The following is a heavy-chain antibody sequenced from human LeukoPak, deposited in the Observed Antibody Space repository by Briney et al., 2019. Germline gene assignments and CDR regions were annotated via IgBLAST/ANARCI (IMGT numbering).Heavy chain of an antibody. CDR3: ARGGFNMVRGIIIQSNSYFYYMDI. CDR1: GFPYSAYN. Sequence: PGGSLRLPCGASGFPYSAYNMIWVRQAPGKGLEWVSSITSGDFVYFADSLKGRFTISRDNGKSSLSLQMNSLRADHTAVYYCARGGFNMVRGIIIQSNSYFYYMDIWGKGTTVTVSS. V-gene: IGHV3-69-1*01. CDR2: ITSGDFV. D-gene: IGHD3-10*01. J-gene: IGHJ6*03.